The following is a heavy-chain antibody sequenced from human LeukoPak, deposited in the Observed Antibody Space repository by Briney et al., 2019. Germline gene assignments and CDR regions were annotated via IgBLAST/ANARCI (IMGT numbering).Heavy chain of an antibody. V-gene: IGHV3-30*03. CDR3: ARGNPHSGYDQDHNYYYYGMDV. D-gene: IGHD5-12*01. CDR2: ISYDGSNK. J-gene: IGHJ6*02. CDR1: GFTFSSYG. Sequence: PGGSLRLSCAASGFTFSSYGMHWVRQAPGKGLEWVAVISYDGSNKYYADSVKGRFTISRDNSKNTLYLQMNSLRAEDTAVYYCARGNPHSGYDQDHNYYYYGMDVWGQGTTVTVSS.